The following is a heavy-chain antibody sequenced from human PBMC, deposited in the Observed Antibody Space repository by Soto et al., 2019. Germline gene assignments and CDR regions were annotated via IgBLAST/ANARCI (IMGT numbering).Heavy chain of an antibody. D-gene: IGHD3-10*01. CDR2: IGTAVDT. CDR3: ARTRASGWFDP. V-gene: IGHV3-13*01. CDR1: GFTFSSYD. J-gene: IGHJ5*02. Sequence: GGSLRLSCAASGFTFSSYDMHWVRQATGKGLEWVSAIGTAVDTYYPGSVKGRFTIFIENAKNSLYLQMNSLRAGDTAVYYCARTRASGWFDPWGQGTLVTVS.